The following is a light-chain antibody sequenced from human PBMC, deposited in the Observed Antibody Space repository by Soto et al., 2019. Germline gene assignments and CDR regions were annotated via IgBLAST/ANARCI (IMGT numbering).Light chain of an antibody. V-gene: IGKV3-15*01. CDR1: QSVSSN. CDR2: GAS. J-gene: IGKJ4*01. CDR3: QHYVTWPLT. Sequence: VLTQSAATLSVSAGERATLSCGASQSVSSNLAWYQQKPGQAPRLLIYGASIRATGVPARFSGSMSGAEFTLTISSLQSEDFAVYYCQHYVTWPLTFGGGTKVDI.